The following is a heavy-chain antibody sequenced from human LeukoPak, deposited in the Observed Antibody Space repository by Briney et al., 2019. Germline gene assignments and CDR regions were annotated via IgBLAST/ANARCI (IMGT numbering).Heavy chain of an antibody. CDR3: ASSEGYYYGSGTPFDY. J-gene: IGHJ4*02. D-gene: IGHD3-10*01. Sequence: GGSLRLSCAASGFTFSSYAMSWVRQAPGKGLEWVSAISGSGGSTYYADSVKGRFTISRDNSKNTLYLQMNSLRAEDTAVYYCASSEGYYYGSGTPFDYWGQGTLVTVSP. V-gene: IGHV3-23*01. CDR2: ISGSGGST. CDR1: GFTFSSYA.